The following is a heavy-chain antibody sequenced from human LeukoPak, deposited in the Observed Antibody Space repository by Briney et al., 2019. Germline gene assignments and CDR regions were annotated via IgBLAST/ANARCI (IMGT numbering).Heavy chain of an antibody. V-gene: IGHV1-46*01. CDR2: INPSGGST. CDR3: VWGSYRFDIDY. CDR1: GYTFTSYY. D-gene: IGHD3-16*02. J-gene: IGHJ4*02. Sequence: EASVKVSCKASGYTFTSYYMHWVRQAPGQGLEWMGIINPSGGSTSYAQKFQGRVTMTRDTSTSTVYMELSSLRSEDTAVYYCVWGSYRFDIDYWGQGTLVTVSS.